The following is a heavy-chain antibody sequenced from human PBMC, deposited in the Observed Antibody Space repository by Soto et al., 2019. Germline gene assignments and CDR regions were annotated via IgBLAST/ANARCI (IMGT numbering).Heavy chain of an antibody. CDR1: GYTFTSYG. CDR3: ARGRYGDY. J-gene: IGHJ4*02. CDR2: ISAHNGNT. V-gene: IGHV1-18*01. Sequence: QVHLVQSGAEVKKPGASVKVSCKASGYTFTSYGITWVRQAPGQGLEWMGWISAHNGNTDYAQKLQGRVIVTRDTSTSTAYMELRSRISDDTAVYSWARGRYGDYWGQGALVTVSS. D-gene: IGHD1-1*01.